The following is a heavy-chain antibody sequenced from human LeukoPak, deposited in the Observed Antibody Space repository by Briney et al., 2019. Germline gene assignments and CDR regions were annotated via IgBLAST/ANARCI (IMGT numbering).Heavy chain of an antibody. CDR2: IYYTGNT. Sequence: SETLSLTCTVSGDSLTGYYWGWIRQPPGKGLEWIGHIYYTGNTYYNPSLTSRVTISLDTSKNQFSLKVISMTAADTAVYYCTKSDGSGLIRICGRGTMVTVSS. J-gene: IGHJ3*02. CDR1: GDSLTGYY. D-gene: IGHD3-22*01. CDR3: TKSDGSGLIRI. V-gene: IGHV4-39*07.